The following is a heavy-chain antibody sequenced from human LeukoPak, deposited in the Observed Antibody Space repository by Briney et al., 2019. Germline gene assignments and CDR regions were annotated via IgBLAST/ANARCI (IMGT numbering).Heavy chain of an antibody. V-gene: IGHV3-48*01. Sequence: GGSLRLSCAASGFTFSSYSMNWVRQAPGKGLEWVSYISSSSSTIYYADSVKVRFTISRDNAKNSLYLQMNSLRAEDTAVYYCARDAKPMYSSGWSDFDYWGQGTLVTVSS. D-gene: IGHD6-19*01. CDR1: GFTFSSYS. CDR2: ISSSSSTI. CDR3: ARDAKPMYSSGWSDFDY. J-gene: IGHJ4*02.